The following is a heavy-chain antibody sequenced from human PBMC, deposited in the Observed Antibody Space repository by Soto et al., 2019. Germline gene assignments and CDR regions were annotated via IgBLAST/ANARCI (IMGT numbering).Heavy chain of an antibody. D-gene: IGHD2-15*01. CDR1: GGSISSSNY. CDR3: ARALYCSGGSCSPLRGMDV. J-gene: IGHJ6*02. CDR2: IYYSGST. V-gene: IGHV4-39*07. Sequence: PSETLSLTCTVSGGSISSSNYWGWIRQPPGKGLEWIGNIYYSGSTYYNPSLKSRVTISVDTSKNQFSLKLSSVTAVDTAVYYCARALYCSGGSCSPLRGMDVWGQGTTVTVS.